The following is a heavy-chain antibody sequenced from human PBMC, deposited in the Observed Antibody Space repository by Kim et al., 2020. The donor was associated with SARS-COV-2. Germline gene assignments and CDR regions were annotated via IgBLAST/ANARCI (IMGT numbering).Heavy chain of an antibody. CDR1: GFTFVTCG. J-gene: IGHJ4*02. V-gene: IGHV3-33*05. CDR2: ISYDGSNK. D-gene: IGHD6-19*01. Sequence: GGSLRLSCAASGFTFVTCGMHWVRQAPGKGLEWVAVISYDGSNKDYGDSVKGRSTVSRDNSKTTLYLQMNSLRAEDTAVYYCARDNTPYSSDGYTYYSDQGTLVTVSP. CDR3: ARDNTPYSSDGYTYY.